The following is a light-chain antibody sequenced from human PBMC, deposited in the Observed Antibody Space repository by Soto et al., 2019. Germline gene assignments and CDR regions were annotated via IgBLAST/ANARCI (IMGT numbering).Light chain of an antibody. CDR1: QSISSW. V-gene: IGKV1-5*03. CDR2: KAS. Sequence: DIQMTQSPSTLSASVGDRVTITCLASQSISSWLAWYQQKPGKAPKLLIYKASSLESGVPSRFSGSGSGTEFTLTISSLQPDDFATYYCHQYNSYPYTFGQGTKLEIK. CDR3: HQYNSYPYT. J-gene: IGKJ2*01.